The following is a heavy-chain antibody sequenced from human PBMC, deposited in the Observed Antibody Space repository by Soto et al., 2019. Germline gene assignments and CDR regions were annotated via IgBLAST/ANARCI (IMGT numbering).Heavy chain of an antibody. Sequence: SGPTLVNPTQTLTLTCTFSGFSLTTRGVGVGWIRQPPGKALEWLALIYWDDDEGYSPSLKSRLTITKDTSKNQVVLTMTNMDPVDTATYYCAHSGIAVALDYWGQGTLVTVSS. J-gene: IGHJ4*02. V-gene: IGHV2-5*02. CDR2: IYWDDDE. CDR3: AHSGIAVALDY. D-gene: IGHD6-19*01. CDR1: GFSLTTRGVG.